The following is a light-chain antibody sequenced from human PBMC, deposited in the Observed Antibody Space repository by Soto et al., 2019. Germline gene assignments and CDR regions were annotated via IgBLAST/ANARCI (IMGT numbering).Light chain of an antibody. CDR3: AAWDDSLIV. V-gene: IGLV1-44*01. Sequence: QSVLTQPPSASGTPGQRVTISCSGSSSNIGSNTVNWYQQLPGTAPKLLIYSNNHRPSGVPDRFSGSKSGTSASLAISGLQSGDEADYYCAAWDDSLIVFGGGTKVTVL. CDR1: SSNIGSNT. CDR2: SNN. J-gene: IGLJ2*01.